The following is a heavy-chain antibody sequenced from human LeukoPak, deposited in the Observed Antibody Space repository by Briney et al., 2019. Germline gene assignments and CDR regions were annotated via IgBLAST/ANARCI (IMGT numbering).Heavy chain of an antibody. CDR1: GFTFSNYG. CDR3: TRDASDIVAVPAAVGPFDL. CDR2: IWYDGSNK. V-gene: IGHV3-33*01. D-gene: IGHD2-2*01. J-gene: IGHJ4*02. Sequence: GGSLRLSCAVSGFTFSNYGMHWVRQAPGKGLEWVAVIWYDGSNKYYADSVKGRVNISRDNSKNTVYLQMGSLRAEDMAVYYCTRDASDIVAVPAAVGPFDLWGQGILVTVSS.